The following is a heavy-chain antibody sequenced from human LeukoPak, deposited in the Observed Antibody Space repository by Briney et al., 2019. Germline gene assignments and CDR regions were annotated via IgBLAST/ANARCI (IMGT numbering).Heavy chain of an antibody. CDR2: ISSSSSTI. J-gene: IGHJ4*02. Sequence: GGSLRLSCAASGFTFSSYSMNWVRQAPGKGLEWVSYISSSSSTIYYADSVKGRFTISRDNAKNSLYLQMNSLRDEDTAVYYCARGVRYFDPYYFDYWGRGTLVTVSS. CDR1: GFTFSSYS. V-gene: IGHV3-48*02. D-gene: IGHD3-9*01. CDR3: ARGVRYFDPYYFDY.